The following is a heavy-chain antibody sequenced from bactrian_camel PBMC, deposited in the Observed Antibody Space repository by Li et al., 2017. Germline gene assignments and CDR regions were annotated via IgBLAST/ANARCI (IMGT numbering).Heavy chain of an antibody. CDR3: AKGDRYGLGNEDDVY. J-gene: IGHJ4*01. V-gene: IGHV3S6*01. CDR1: GFTYSRYC. CDR2: INSAGSVS. Sequence: HVQLVESGGGLVQSGGSLRLSCAVSGFTYSRYCMTWVRQAPGKGLEWVSGINSAGSVSYYTDSVKGRFTISRDNAKNTVYLQLNSLKTEDRAMYYCAKGDRYGLGNEDDVYWGQGTQVTVS. D-gene: IGHD5*01.